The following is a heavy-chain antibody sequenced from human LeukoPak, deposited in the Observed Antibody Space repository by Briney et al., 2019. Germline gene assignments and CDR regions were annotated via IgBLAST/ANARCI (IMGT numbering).Heavy chain of an antibody. J-gene: IGHJ4*02. CDR3: ARSRFYFDY. Sequence: PGGSLRLSCAASGITVSTNYMSWVRQAPGKGLEWVAKIKPDGSEKDHVDSVKGRFTISRDNAKNSLYLQLNSLRAEDTAVYYCARSRFYFDYWGQGTLVTVSS. V-gene: IGHV3-7*01. CDR1: GITVSTNY. CDR2: IKPDGSEK.